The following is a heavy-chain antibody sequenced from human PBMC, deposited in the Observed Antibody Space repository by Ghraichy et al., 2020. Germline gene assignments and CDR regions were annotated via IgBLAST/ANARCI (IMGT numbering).Heavy chain of an antibody. CDR2: ISYDGSNK. V-gene: IGHV3-30-3*01. CDR3: ARVLGIDEPTMMGWDAFDI. D-gene: IGHD3-22*01. J-gene: IGHJ3*02. Sequence: GGSLRLSFAASGFTFSSYAMHWVRQAPGKGLEWVAVISYDGSNKYYADSVKGRFTISRDNSKNTLYLQMNSLRAEDTAVYYCARVLGIDEPTMMGWDAFDIWGQGTMVTVSS. CDR1: GFTFSSYA.